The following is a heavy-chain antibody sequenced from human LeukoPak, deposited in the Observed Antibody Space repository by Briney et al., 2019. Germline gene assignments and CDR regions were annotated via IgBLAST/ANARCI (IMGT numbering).Heavy chain of an antibody. V-gene: IGHV3-33*01. D-gene: IGHD2-15*01. CDR2: IWYDGSNK. Sequence: GRSLRLSCAASGFTFSSYGMHWVRQAPGKGLEWVAVIWYDGSNKYYADSVKGRFTISRDNSKNTLYLQMNSLRAEDTAVYYCARDVRTEYCSGGSCSNAFDIWGQGTMVTVSS. CDR1: GFTFSSYG. J-gene: IGHJ3*02. CDR3: ARDVRTEYCSGGSCSNAFDI.